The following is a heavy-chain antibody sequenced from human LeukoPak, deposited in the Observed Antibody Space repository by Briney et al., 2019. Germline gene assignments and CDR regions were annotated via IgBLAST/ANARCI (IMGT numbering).Heavy chain of an antibody. Sequence: PSETLSLTCTVSGGSISSYYWSWIRQPPGKGLEWIGYIYYSGSTNYNPSLKSRVTISVDTSKNQFSLKLSSVTAADTAVYYCAREVYGLSFDYWGQGTLVTVSS. CDR2: IYYSGST. J-gene: IGHJ4*02. D-gene: IGHD4-17*01. CDR3: AREVYGLSFDY. CDR1: GGSISSYY. V-gene: IGHV4-59*01.